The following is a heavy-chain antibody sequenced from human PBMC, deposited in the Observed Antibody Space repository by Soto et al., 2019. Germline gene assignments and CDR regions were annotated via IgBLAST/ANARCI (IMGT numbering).Heavy chain of an antibody. CDR1: GGSFSGYY. Sequence: SETLSLTCAVYGGSFSGYYWSWIRQPPGKGLEWIGEINHSGSTNYNPSLKSRVTISVDTSKNQFSLKLSSVTAADTAVYYCAGTPWIQLWLPVDYWGQGTLVTVSS. CDR2: INHSGST. D-gene: IGHD5-18*01. CDR3: AGTPWIQLWLPVDY. V-gene: IGHV4-34*01. J-gene: IGHJ4*02.